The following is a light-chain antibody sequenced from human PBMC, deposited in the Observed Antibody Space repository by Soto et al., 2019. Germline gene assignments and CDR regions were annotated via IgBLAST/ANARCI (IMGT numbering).Light chain of an antibody. CDR3: SSYASSNSFDVM. V-gene: IGLV2-23*03. CDR2: EGN. J-gene: IGLJ3*02. Sequence: QSALTQPASVSGSPGQSITISCTGTSSDVGSYNLVSWYQQHPGKAPKLLIYEGNKRPSGVSNRFSGSKSGNTASLTISGLQAEDEAQYYCSSYASSNSFDVMFGGGTQLTVL. CDR1: SSDVGSYNL.